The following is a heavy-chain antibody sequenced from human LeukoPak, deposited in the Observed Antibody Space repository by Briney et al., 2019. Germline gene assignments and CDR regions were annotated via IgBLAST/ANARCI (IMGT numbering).Heavy chain of an antibody. J-gene: IGHJ4*02. Sequence: GGSLRLSCAASGFTFSSYGMHWVRQAPGKGLEWVAVISYDGSNKYYADSVKGRFTISRDNSKNTLYLQMNSLRAEDTAVYYCAKQGPQYDSGGPHFDYWGQGTLVTVSS. CDR2: ISYDGSNK. CDR3: AKQGPQYDSGGPHFDY. V-gene: IGHV3-30*18. CDR1: GFTFSSYG. D-gene: IGHD3-22*01.